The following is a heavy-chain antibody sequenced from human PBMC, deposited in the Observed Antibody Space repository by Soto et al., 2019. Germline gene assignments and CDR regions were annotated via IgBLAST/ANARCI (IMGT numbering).Heavy chain of an antibody. V-gene: IGHV4-59*01. CDR2: VYHTGRT. D-gene: IGHD3-3*01. J-gene: IGHJ4*02. CDR3: ARDFAYFDS. CDR1: GGSISSYY. Sequence: SETLSLTCTVSGGSISSYYWSWIRQPAGKGLEWIGYVYHTGRTSYNPSLKSRVSISMDTSKNQFSLNLDSVTAADTAVYFCARDFAYFDSWGQGTLVTVSS.